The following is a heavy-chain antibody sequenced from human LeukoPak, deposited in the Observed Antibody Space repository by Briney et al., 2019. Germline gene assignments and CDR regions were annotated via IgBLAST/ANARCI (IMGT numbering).Heavy chain of an antibody. CDR2: IYYSGST. J-gene: IGHJ3*02. D-gene: IGHD6-19*01. V-gene: IGHV4-59*08. CDR1: GGSMNNYY. Sequence: SEPLSLTCTVSGGSMNNYYWTWLRQPPGKGLEWIGYIYYSGSTNYNPSLKSRVTISIDTSKNQFSLKLSSVTAADTAVYYCARPRAQWLGNDGFDMWGQGTLVTVSS. CDR3: ARPRAQWLGNDGFDM.